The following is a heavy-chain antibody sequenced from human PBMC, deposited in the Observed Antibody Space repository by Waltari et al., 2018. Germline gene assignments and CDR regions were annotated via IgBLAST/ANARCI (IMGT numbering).Heavy chain of an antibody. V-gene: IGHV1-2*02. D-gene: IGHD6-25*01. J-gene: IGHJ4*02. CDR1: GYTFGAYY. CDR3: ARARTEYSSGWDAFDN. CDR2: IDPINGVT. Sequence: QVQMVQSGAEVVKPGASVKVSCETSGYTFGAYYIHWLRQAPGQGPEWLGWIDPINGVTKYAQKCQGRVTMTKDTATSSAHAELRSLRSDDTAVYYCARARTEYSSGWDAFDNWGQGTLVTVSS.